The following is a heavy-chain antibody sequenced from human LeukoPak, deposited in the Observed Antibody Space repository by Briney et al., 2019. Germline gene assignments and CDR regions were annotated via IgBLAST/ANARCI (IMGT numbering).Heavy chain of an antibody. CDR2: INHSGST. D-gene: IGHD6-13*01. CDR3: ARGRSSSSTGWFDP. Sequence: PSETLSLTCAVCGGSFSGYYWSWIRQPPGKGLEWIGEINHSGSTNYNPSLKSRVTISVDTSKKQFSLKLSSVTAADTAVYYCARGRSSSSTGWFDPWGQGTLVTVSS. V-gene: IGHV4-34*01. J-gene: IGHJ5*02. CDR1: GGSFSGYY.